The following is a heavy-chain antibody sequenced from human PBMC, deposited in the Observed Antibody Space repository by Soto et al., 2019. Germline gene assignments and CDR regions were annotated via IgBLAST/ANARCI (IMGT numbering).Heavy chain of an antibody. CDR3: ALRYYYDGRGYLGN. CDR2: VSKDGSNQ. Sequence: GGSLRLSCAASGFTFRSYGMHWVRLSPGKGLEWVALVSKDGSNQYYSDSVKGRFTISRDNAKNMFYLQMNSLRAEDTAVYYCALRYYYDGRGYLGNWAERTQVTVSS. J-gene: IGHJ4*02. D-gene: IGHD3-22*01. CDR1: GFTFRSYG. V-gene: IGHV3-30*03.